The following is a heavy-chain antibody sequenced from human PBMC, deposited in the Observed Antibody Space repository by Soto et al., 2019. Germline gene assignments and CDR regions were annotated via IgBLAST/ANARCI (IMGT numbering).Heavy chain of an antibody. Sequence: EVQLLESGGGLVQPGGSLRLSCAASGFTFSSYAMSWVRQAPGQGLEWVSAISASGGSTYYADSVKGRFTISRDNSKNTLSLQMNSLRAEDTAVYYCAKLRDEWERGYFDYWGQGTLVTVSS. CDR2: ISASGGST. D-gene: IGHD1-26*01. CDR3: AKLRDEWERGYFDY. V-gene: IGHV3-23*01. J-gene: IGHJ4*02. CDR1: GFTFSSYA.